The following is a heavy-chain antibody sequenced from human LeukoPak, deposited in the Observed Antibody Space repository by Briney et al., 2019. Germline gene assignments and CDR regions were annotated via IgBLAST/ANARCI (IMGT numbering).Heavy chain of an antibody. CDR3: ARYGSGSYLLDY. V-gene: IGHV4-34*01. J-gene: IGHJ4*02. D-gene: IGHD3-10*01. CDR2: IYHSGGT. Sequence: SETLSLTCAVYGGSFSGYYWSWIRQPPGKGLEWIGSIYHSGGTYYNPSLKSRVTISVDTSKNQFSLRLSSVTAADTAVYYCARYGSGSYLLDYWGQGTLVTVSS. CDR1: GGSFSGYY.